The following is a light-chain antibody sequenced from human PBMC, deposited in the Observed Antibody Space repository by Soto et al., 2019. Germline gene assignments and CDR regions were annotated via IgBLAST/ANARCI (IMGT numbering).Light chain of an antibody. CDR1: SSNIGNKY. CDR2: DNN. CDR3: GPWESSLSAVV. J-gene: IGLJ2*01. V-gene: IGLV1-51*01. Sequence: QSVLTQPPSGSAAPGQKVTISCSGSSSNIGNKYVSWYQQLPGTAPKLLIYDNNKRPSGIPDRFSGSKSGTSATLGITGLQTGDEADYYGGPWESSLSAVVFGGGTKLTVL.